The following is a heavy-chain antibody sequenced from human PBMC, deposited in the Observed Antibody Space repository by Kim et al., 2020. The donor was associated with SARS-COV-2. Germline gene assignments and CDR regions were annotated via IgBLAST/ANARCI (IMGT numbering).Heavy chain of an antibody. V-gene: IGHV6-1*01. CDR1: GDSVSSISAA. CDR2: TYSRSKWYI. J-gene: IGHJ6*02. D-gene: IGHD1-7*01. CDR3: AREATGPTYGMDV. Sequence: SQTLSLTCVISGDSVSSISAAWSWIRQSPSRGLEWLGRTYSRSKWYIDYAISVKSRITINPDTSKNQFSLQLNSVTPEDTAVYYCAREATGPTYGMDVWGQGTTVIVSS.